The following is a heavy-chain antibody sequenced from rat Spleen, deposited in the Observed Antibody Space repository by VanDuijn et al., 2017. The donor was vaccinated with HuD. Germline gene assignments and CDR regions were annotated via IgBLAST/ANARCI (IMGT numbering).Heavy chain of an antibody. CDR2: ISPSGGAT. D-gene: IGHD1-1*01. CDR1: GFTFRNYD. J-gene: IGHJ2*01. CDR3: TREGQWRFFDY. Sequence: EVQLVESGGDLVQPGRSLKLSCAASGFTFRNYDMAWVRQAPTMGLEWVTSISPSGGATYYRDSVKGRFTVSRDNAKNTLYLQLDSLRSEDSGTYYCTREGQWRFFDYWGQGVMVTVSS. V-gene: IGHV5S13*01.